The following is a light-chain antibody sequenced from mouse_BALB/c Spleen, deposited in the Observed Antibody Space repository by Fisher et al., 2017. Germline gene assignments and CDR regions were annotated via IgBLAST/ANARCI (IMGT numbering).Light chain of an antibody. CDR3: QQRSSYPLT. J-gene: IGKJ5*01. V-gene: IGKV4-68*01. Sequence: IVMTQTPAILSASPGEKVTMTCSASSSVSYMYRYQQKPGSSPKPWIYGTSNLASGVPARFSGSGSGTFYSLTISSVEAEDAATYYCQQRSSYPLTFGAGTKLELK. CDR2: GTS. CDR1: SSVSY.